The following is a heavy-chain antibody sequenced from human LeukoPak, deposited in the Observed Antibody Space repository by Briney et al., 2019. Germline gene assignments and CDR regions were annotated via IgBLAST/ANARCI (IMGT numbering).Heavy chain of an antibody. D-gene: IGHD3-10*01. CDR3: ASGSLNYYYYGMDV. Sequence: KFQGRVTITRDTSASTAYMELSSLRSEDTAVYYCASGSLNYYYYGMDVWGQGTTVTVSS. V-gene: IGHV1-3*01. J-gene: IGHJ6*02.